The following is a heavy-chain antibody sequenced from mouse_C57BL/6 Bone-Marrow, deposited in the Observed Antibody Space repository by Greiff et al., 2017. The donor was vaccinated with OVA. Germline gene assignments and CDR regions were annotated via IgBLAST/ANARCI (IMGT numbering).Heavy chain of an antibody. D-gene: IGHD2-3*01. CDR3: ARGGWPPYAMDY. CDR2: IYPRSGNT. Sequence: VKLQESGAELARPGASVKLSCKASGYTFTSYGISWVKQRTGQGLEWIGEIYPRSGNTYYNEKFKGKATLTADKSSSTAYMELRSLTSEDSAVYFCARGGWPPYAMDYWGQGTSVTVSS. V-gene: IGHV1-81*01. J-gene: IGHJ4*01. CDR1: GYTFTSYG.